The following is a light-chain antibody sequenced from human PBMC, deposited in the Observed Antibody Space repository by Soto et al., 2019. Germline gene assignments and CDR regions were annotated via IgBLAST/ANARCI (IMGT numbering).Light chain of an antibody. CDR2: DAS. V-gene: IGKV1-33*01. J-gene: IGKJ2*02. CDR3: QQFDSVPCT. CDR1: QDINNY. Sequence: IQMTQSPSSLSASVGDRVTITCQASQDINNYLIWYQQKPGKAPKLLLYDASTLGTGVSSRFSGSGSGTHFILTISSLQPEDIATYYCQQFDSVPCTFGQGTKLEIK.